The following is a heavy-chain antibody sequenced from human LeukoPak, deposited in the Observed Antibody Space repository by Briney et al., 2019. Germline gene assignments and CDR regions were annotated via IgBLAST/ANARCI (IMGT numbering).Heavy chain of an antibody. CDR3: ARGGSTSCCPRTTREYYYYGMDV. V-gene: IGHV1-69*13. CDR2: IILIFGTA. J-gene: IGHJ6*04. CDR1: GGTFSSCA. D-gene: IGHD2-2*01. Sequence: GASVKVSCKASGGTFSSCAISWVRQAPGQGLEWMGGIILIFGTANYAQKFQGRVTITADESTSTAYMELSSLRSEDTAVYYCARGGSTSCCPRTTREYYYYGMDVWGKGTTVTVSS.